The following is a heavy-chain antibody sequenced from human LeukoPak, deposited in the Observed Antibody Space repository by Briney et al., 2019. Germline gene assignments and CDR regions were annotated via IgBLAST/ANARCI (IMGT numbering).Heavy chain of an antibody. Sequence: GGSLRLSCEASGFTFSSYWMTWVRQAPGKGLEWVANIKQDGSEKYYVDSVKGRFTIFRDNAKNSLYLQMNSLRAEDTAVYYCASVTTGVWGQGTLVTVSS. V-gene: IGHV3-7*02. CDR2: IKQDGSEK. D-gene: IGHD3-22*01. J-gene: IGHJ1*01. CDR1: GFTFSSYW. CDR3: ASVTTGV.